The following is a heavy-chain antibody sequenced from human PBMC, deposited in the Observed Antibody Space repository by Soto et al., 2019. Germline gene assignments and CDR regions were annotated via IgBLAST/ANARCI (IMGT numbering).Heavy chain of an antibody. CDR1: GFTFSDYY. V-gene: IGHV3-11*04. CDR3: ARGVYGDYTHQSFHY. D-gene: IGHD4-17*01. Sequence: GGSLRLSCAASGFTFSDYYMSWIRQAPGKGLEWVSYISSSGSTIYYADSVKGRFTISRDNAKNSLYLQMNSLRAEDTAVYHCARGVYGDYTHQSFHYWGRGTLVTVSS. J-gene: IGHJ4*02. CDR2: ISSSGSTI.